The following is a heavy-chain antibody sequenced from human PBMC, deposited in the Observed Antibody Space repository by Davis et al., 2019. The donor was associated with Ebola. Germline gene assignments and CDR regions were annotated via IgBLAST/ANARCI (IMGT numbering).Heavy chain of an antibody. CDR3: ARPLYDSSGYYYLDAFDI. D-gene: IGHD3-22*01. J-gene: IGHJ3*02. Sequence: SETLSLTCTVSGYSISSGYYWSWIRPPPGKGLEWIGYIYYSGSTNYNPSLKSRVTISVDTSKNQFSLKLSSVTAADTAVYYCARPLYDSSGYYYLDAFDIWGQGTMVTVSS. V-gene: IGHV4-59*08. CDR1: GYSISSGYY. CDR2: IYYSGST.